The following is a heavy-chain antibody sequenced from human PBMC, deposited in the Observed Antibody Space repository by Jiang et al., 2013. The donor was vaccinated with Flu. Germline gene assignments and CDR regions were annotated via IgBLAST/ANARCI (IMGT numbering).Heavy chain of an antibody. D-gene: IGHD1-26*01. J-gene: IGHJ4*02. CDR3: ARAPYSGNYIPNFDY. CDR1: GGSISTYY. V-gene: IGHV4-4*07. CDR2: IYSSGST. Sequence: PGLVKPSETLSLTCTVSGGSISTYYWSWIRQPAGKGLEWIGRIYSSGSTNYNPSLKSRVTMSVDTSKNQFSLKLSSVTAADTAVYYCARAPYSGNYIPNFDYWGQGTLVTVSS.